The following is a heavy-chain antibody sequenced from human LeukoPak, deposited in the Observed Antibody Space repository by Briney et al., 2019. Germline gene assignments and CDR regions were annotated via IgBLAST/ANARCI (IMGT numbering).Heavy chain of an antibody. J-gene: IGHJ4*02. CDR2: INHSGST. V-gene: IGHV4-34*01. D-gene: IGHD6-13*01. Sequence: PSETLSLTCAVYGGSFSGYYWSWIRQPPGKGLEWIGEINHSGSTNYNPSLKSRVTISVDTSKNQFSLKLSSVTAADTAVYYCARGRRFGYSSSWYPLFDYWGQGTLVTVSS. CDR3: ARGRRFGYSSSWYPLFDY. CDR1: GGSFSGYY.